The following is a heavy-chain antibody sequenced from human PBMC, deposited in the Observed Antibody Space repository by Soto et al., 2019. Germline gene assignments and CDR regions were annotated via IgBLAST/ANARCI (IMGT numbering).Heavy chain of an antibody. CDR2: IIPILAIA. J-gene: IGHJ6*02. CDR1: GGTFSSYT. CDR3: VRDTFRAAAGTAYYYYGMDV. Sequence: QVQLVQSGAEVKKPGSSVKVSCKASGGTFSSYTISWVRQAPGQWLEWMGRIIPILAIANYAQKFQGRVTITADKSTSTAYMELSSLRSEDTAVYYCVRDTFRAAAGTAYYYYGMDVWGQGTTVTVSS. V-gene: IGHV1-69*08. D-gene: IGHD6-13*01.